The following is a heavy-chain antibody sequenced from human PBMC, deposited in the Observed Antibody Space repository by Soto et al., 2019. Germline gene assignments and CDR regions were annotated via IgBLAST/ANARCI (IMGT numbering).Heavy chain of an antibody. CDR1: GFTFSVYA. CDR2: ISGSGGST. Sequence: GSLRLSCTASGFTFSVYAMSWVLQAPWKGLEWVSAISGSGGSTYYADSVKGRFTISRDNSKNTLYLQMNSLRAEDTAVYYCDSPAAGYYEDATPPAFDYWGQGTLVTVSS. CDR3: DSPAAGYYEDATPPAFDY. D-gene: IGHD3-22*01. V-gene: IGHV3-23*01. J-gene: IGHJ4*02.